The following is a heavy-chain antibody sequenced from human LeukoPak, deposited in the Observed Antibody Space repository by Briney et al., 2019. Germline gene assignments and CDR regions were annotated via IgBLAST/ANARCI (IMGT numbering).Heavy chain of an antibody. D-gene: IGHD6-19*01. Sequence: SETLSLTCAVYGGSFSGYYWSWIRQPPGKGLEWIGEINHSGSTNYNPSLKSRVIISVDTSKNQFSLKLSSVTAADTAAYYCARGPHRSSGWPQPIFWGQGTMVTVSS. CDR3: ARGPHRSSGWPQPIF. V-gene: IGHV4-34*01. J-gene: IGHJ3*01. CDR2: INHSGST. CDR1: GGSFSGYY.